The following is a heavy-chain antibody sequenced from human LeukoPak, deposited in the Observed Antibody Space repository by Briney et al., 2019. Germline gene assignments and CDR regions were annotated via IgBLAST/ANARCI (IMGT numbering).Heavy chain of an antibody. J-gene: IGHJ4*02. Sequence: ASVKVSCKASGGTFSSSAISWVRQAPGQGLEWMGGIIPIFGTANYAQKFQGRVTMTEDTSTDTAYMELSSLRSEDTAVYYCANAKAAAVSGEFDYWGQGTLVTVSS. CDR2: IIPIFGTA. CDR1: GGTFSSSA. V-gene: IGHV1-69*06. CDR3: ANAKAAAVSGEFDY. D-gene: IGHD6-13*01.